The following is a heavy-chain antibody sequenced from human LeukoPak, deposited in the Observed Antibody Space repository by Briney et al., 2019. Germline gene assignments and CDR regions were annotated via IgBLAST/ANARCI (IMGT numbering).Heavy chain of an antibody. J-gene: IGHJ4*02. D-gene: IGHD2-2*02. V-gene: IGHV3-23*01. Sequence: PGWALRLSCGVSGFXVGSYAMSWVSHAPGKGLVWFSAISGSGGSTYYADSVKGRFTISRDNSKNTLFLQMNSLRAEDTAVYYCAKQTTYCSSTSCYTHFDYWGQGTLVTVSS. CDR2: ISGSGGST. CDR3: AKQTTYCSSTSCYTHFDY. CDR1: GFXVGSYA.